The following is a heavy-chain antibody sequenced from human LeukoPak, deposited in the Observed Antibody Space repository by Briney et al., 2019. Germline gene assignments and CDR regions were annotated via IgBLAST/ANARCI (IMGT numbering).Heavy chain of an antibody. CDR2: IGAGGTFT. CDR1: GFTFSSYA. J-gene: IGHJ4*02. CDR3: ARVPGGLEWADFDY. Sequence: PGGSLRLSCTASGFTFSSYAMNWVRQAPGKGLEWVSGIGAGGTFTYYADSVKGRFTISRDNSRNTLYLQMNSLRAEDTAVYYCARVPGGLEWADFDYWGQGTLVTVSS. V-gene: IGHV3-23*01. D-gene: IGHD3-3*01.